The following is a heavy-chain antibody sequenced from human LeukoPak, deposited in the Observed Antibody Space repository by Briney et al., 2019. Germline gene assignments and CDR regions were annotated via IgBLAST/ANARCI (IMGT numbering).Heavy chain of an antibody. V-gene: IGHV3-74*01. CDR2: INSDGSST. Sequence: PGGSLRLSCAASGFTFSNYWMHWVRQAPGKGLVWVSRINSDGSSTNYADSVKGRFTISRDNAKNTLFLQMYSLRDEDTAVYYCERVGYSSTWFTDYWGQGTLVTVSS. J-gene: IGHJ4*02. D-gene: IGHD6-13*01. CDR1: GFTFSNYW. CDR3: ERVGYSSTWFTDY.